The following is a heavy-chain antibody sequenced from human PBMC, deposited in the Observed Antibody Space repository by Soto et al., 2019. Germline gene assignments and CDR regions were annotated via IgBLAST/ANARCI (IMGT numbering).Heavy chain of an antibody. Sequence: PGGSLRLSCAASGFTFSSYGMHWVRQAPGKGLEWVAVIWYDGSNKYYADSVKGRFTISRDNSKNTLYLQMNSLRDEDTAVYYCVRVGYSSGWYPIDYWGQGTLVTVS. J-gene: IGHJ4*02. CDR2: IWYDGSNK. V-gene: IGHV3-33*01. CDR1: GFTFSSYG. D-gene: IGHD6-19*01. CDR3: VRVGYSSGWYPIDY.